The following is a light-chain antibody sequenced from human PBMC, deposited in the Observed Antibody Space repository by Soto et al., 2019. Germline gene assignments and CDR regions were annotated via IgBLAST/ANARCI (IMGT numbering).Light chain of an antibody. J-gene: IGLJ1*01. V-gene: IGLV2-18*02. CDR1: SSDIGTYTR. CDR2: EVN. Sequence: QSALTQPASVSGSPGQSITISCIGTSSDIGTYTRVSWYQQPPGTAPKRIIYEVNNRPSGVPDRFSGSKSGNTASLIISGLQAEDEADYYCNSFTTSNTYVFGTGTKVTVL. CDR3: NSFTTSNTYV.